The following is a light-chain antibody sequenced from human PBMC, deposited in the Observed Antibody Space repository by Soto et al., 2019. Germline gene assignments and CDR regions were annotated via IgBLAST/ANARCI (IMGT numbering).Light chain of an antibody. J-gene: IGKJ5*01. CDR3: QQFQSSAIA. V-gene: IGKV1-13*02. Sequence: ALQLTQTPSSLSASVGDRVSMTCRASQVIRSALAWYQQKPGNPPELLIYDASTLEVGVPSRFSGSGSGTHFTLTISNVQPEDFATYYCQQFQSSAIAFGQGTRLEIK. CDR2: DAS. CDR1: QVIRSA.